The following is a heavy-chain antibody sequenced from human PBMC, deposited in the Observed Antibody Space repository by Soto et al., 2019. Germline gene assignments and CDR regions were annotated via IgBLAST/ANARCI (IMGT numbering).Heavy chain of an antibody. CDR3: AREVATISDYYYYMDV. D-gene: IGHD5-12*01. Sequence: SETLSLTCAVYGGSFSGYYWSWIRQPPGKGLEWIGEINHSGSTNYNPSLKSRVTISVDTSKNQFSLKLSSVTAADTAVYYCAREVATISDYYYYMDVWGKGTTVTVS. J-gene: IGHJ6*03. CDR1: GGSFSGYY. CDR2: INHSGST. V-gene: IGHV4-34*01.